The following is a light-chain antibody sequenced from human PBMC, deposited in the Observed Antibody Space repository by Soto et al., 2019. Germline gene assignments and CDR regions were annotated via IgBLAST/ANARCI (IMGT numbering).Light chain of an antibody. V-gene: IGKV3-11*01. Sequence: EIVLTQSPVTLSLSPGERATLSCRASQSVSSYLAWYQQKPGQAPRLVIYDGSNRATGIPARFSGSGSGTDFTLPISSLEPEDFAVYYCQQRSKWLTFGGGTKVEIK. CDR1: QSVSSY. CDR2: DGS. CDR3: QQRSKWLT. J-gene: IGKJ4*01.